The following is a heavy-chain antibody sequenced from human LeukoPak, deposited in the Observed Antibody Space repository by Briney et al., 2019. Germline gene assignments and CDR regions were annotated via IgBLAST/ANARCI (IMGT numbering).Heavy chain of an antibody. CDR2: IKEDGSQQ. V-gene: IGHV3-7*01. D-gene: IGHD3-10*01. J-gene: IGHJ4*02. CDR3: GRDWNGSGHSVDY. CDR1: GFTFSTHW. Sequence: QAGGSLRLSCAASGFTFSTHWMSWVRQAPGKGLEWVANIKEDGSQQYYVDSVKGRFTISRDNAKNSLYLQMNSLRVEDTAVYYCGRDWNGSGHSVDYWGQGTLVTVSS.